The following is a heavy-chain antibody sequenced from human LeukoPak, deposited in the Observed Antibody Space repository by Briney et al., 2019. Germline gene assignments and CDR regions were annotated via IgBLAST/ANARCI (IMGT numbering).Heavy chain of an antibody. D-gene: IGHD1/OR15-1a*01. CDR2: IKHSRGT. V-gene: IGHV4-34*01. CDR1: GGSFCDYY. J-gene: IGHJ3*01. Sequence: PSETLSLTCAVYGGSFCDYYGSWIRHPPGKGLEWIGEIKHSRGTNYNPSLKRRVTISVDTTKNQFFLKLNSVTAADTAVYYCARGVYNWNIDVFDFWGQGTMVTVSS. CDR3: ARGVYNWNIDVFDF.